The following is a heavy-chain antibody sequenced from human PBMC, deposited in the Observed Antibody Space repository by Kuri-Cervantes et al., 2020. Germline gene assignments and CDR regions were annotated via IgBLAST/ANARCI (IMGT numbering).Heavy chain of an antibody. Sequence: KVSCKGSGYSFTSYWIGCVRQMPGKGLEWMGIIYPGDSDTRYSPSFQGQVTISADKSISTAYLQWSSLKASDTAMYYCARGGGYNFDYFDYWGQGTLVTVSS. D-gene: IGHD5-24*01. V-gene: IGHV5-51*01. CDR3: ARGGGYNFDYFDY. CDR2: IYPGDSDT. J-gene: IGHJ4*02. CDR1: GYSFTSYW.